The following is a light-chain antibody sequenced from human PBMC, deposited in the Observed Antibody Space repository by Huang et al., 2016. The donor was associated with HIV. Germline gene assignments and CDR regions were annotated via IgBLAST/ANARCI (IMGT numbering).Light chain of an antibody. CDR3: QQRSNLGT. J-gene: IGKJ4*01. Sequence: EIVLTQSPATLSLSPGERATLYCRASQSISRYLAWYKQKPGQAPRLIIYEASNRATGIPARFSGSGSGTDFTLTISSLEPEDFAIYYCQQRSNLGTFGGGTKVEIK. CDR2: EAS. CDR1: QSISRY. V-gene: IGKV3-11*01.